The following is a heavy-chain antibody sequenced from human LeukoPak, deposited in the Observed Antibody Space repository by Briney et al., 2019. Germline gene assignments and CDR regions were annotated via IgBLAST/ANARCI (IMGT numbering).Heavy chain of an antibody. D-gene: IGHD3-9*01. CDR1: GFTFSSYW. CDR2: IKQDGSEK. CDR3: ARDPPTGDWLPLFDY. V-gene: IGHV3-7*03. Sequence: PGGSLRLSCAAFGFTFSSYWMSWVRQAPGKGLEWVANIKQDGSEKYYVDSVKGRFTISRDNAKNSLYLQMNSLRAEDTAVYYCARDPPTGDWLPLFDYWGQGTLVTVSS. J-gene: IGHJ4*02.